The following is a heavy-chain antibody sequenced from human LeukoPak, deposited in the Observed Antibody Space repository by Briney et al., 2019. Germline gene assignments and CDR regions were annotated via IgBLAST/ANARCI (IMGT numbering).Heavy chain of an antibody. J-gene: IGHJ3*02. V-gene: IGHV3-30*02. CDR2: IRYDGSNK. CDR1: GFTFSSYG. CDR3: AKDHRDAFDI. Sequence: PGGSLRLSCAASGFTFSSYGMHWVRQAPGKGLEWVAFIRYDGSNKYYADSVKGRFTISRDNSKNTLYLQMSSLRAEDTAMYYCAKDHRDAFDIWGQGTMVTVSS.